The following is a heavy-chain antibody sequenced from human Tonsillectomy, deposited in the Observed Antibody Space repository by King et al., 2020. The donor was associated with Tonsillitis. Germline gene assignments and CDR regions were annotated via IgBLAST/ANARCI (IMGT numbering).Heavy chain of an antibody. Sequence: QLVQSGAEVKKPGASVKVSCKASGYTFTGYYMHWVRQAPGQGLEWMGWINPNSGGTNYAQKFQGRGTMTRDTSISTAYMELSRLRSDDTAGYYCARVPEGFGGLYWFDPWGQGTLVTVSS. CDR2: INPNSGGT. CDR3: ARVPEGFGGLYWFDP. CDR1: GYTFTGYY. V-gene: IGHV1-2*02. J-gene: IGHJ5*02. D-gene: IGHD3-10*01.